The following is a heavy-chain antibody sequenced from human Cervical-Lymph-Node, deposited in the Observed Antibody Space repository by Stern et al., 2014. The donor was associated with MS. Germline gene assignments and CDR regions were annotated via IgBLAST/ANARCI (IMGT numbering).Heavy chain of an antibody. CDR2: ILSDGTNS. V-gene: IGHV3-33*01. J-gene: IGHJ3*02. CDR1: GITFRTYG. D-gene: IGHD2-2*01. Sequence: VQLVQSGGGVVQPGRSLRLSCAASGITFRTYGMHWVRQAPGKGLEWVAVILSDGTNSLYADSVKGRFIISRDNSKNTLYLQMNTLITEDTAVYYCAREAPVEPAATDAFDIWGRGTMVAVSS. CDR3: AREAPVEPAATDAFDI.